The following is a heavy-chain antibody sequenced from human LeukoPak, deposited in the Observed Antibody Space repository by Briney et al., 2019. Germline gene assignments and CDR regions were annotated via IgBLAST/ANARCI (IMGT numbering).Heavy chain of an antibody. J-gene: IGHJ4*02. CDR1: GGSISSYY. D-gene: IGHD3-22*01. CDR3: ARDRFGYDSSGYYFDY. Sequence: PSETLSLTCTVSGGSISSYYWSWIRQPAGKGLEWIGRIYTSGSTNYNPSLKSRVTMSVDTSKNQSSLKLSSVTAADTAVYYCARDRFGYDSSGYYFDYWGQGTLVTVSS. CDR2: IYTSGST. V-gene: IGHV4-4*07.